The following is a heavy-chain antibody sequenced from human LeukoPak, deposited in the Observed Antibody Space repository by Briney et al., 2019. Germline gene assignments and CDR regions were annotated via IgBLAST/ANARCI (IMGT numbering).Heavy chain of an antibody. D-gene: IGHD4-23*01. CDR1: GGSISDYY. J-gene: IGHJ5*02. CDR3: ARAKYYGGSNWFDP. CDR2: IHISGSI. V-gene: IGHV4-4*07. Sequence: PSETLSLTCTVSGGSISDYYWSWIRQPAGKGLEWIGRIHISGSINYNPSLKSRVTMSVDTSKNQFSLKLSSVTAADTAVYYCARAKYYGGSNWFDPWGQGTLVTVSS.